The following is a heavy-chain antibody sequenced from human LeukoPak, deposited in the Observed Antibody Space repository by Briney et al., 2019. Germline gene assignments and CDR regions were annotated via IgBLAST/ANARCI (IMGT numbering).Heavy chain of an antibody. CDR3: ARDDGGSYDH. Sequence: PGGSLRLSCAASGFTFSGYYMDWVRQSAGKGLEWVGRSRDKANSYATEYAPSVKGRFTVSRDESKNELYLQINSLRIEDTAVYYCARDDGGSYDHWGQGTLVTVSS. CDR1: GFTFSGYY. CDR2: SRDKANSYAT. J-gene: IGHJ5*02. D-gene: IGHD3-16*01. V-gene: IGHV3-72*01.